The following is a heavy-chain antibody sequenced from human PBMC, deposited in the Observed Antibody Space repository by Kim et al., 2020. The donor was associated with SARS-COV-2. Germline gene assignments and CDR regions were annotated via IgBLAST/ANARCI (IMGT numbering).Heavy chain of an antibody. V-gene: IGHV3-11*06. Sequence: KGRFTISRDNAKNSLYLQRNSLRAEDTAVYYCARIGDLMTTVTPEVTFDYWGQGTLVTVSS. CDR3: ARIGDLMTTVTPEVTFDY. J-gene: IGHJ4*02. D-gene: IGHD4-17*01.